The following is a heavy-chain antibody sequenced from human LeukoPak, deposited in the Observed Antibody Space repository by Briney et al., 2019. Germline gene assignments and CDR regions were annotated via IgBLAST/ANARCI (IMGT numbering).Heavy chain of an antibody. CDR3: SRSLGCISTSCYRTHFDY. CDR1: GCTFSNYA. CDR2: INPIYGTP. J-gene: IGHJ4*02. V-gene: IGHV1-69*13. D-gene: IGHD2-2*01. Sequence: SVQVSCKASGCTFSNYAISWVRQAPGQGLAWMGGINPIYGTPNYAQKFQGRVPHTADESTRPAYMEASSLRSEDTAVYYWSRSLGCISTSCYRTHFDYWGQGTLVTVSS.